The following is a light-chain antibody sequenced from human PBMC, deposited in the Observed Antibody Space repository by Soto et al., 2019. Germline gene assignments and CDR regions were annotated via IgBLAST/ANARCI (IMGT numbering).Light chain of an antibody. Sequence: DIVLTQSPGTLSLSPGARATLSCRASQTITDSYLAWYQQKPGQSPRLLISGASIRAPGIPDRFSGSGSETNFTLTISRLEPEDFGFYYCQQYGSSPEISFGPGTKVDIK. CDR2: GAS. J-gene: IGKJ3*01. V-gene: IGKV3-20*01. CDR3: QQYGSSPEIS. CDR1: QTITDSY.